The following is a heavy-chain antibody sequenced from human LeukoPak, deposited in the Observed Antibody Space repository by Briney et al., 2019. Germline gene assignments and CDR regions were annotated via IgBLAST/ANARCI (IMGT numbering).Heavy chain of an antibody. J-gene: IGHJ4*02. CDR1: GFPFSSYA. CDR3: AKGSGGSCYSCLDY. D-gene: IGHD2-15*01. V-gene: IGHV3-23*01. CDR2: ISDGGGGT. Sequence: GSLRLSCAASGFPFSSYAMSWVRQAPGKGLEWVSTISDGGGGTYYADSVKGRFTISRDNSKNTPYLQMNSLRAEDTAVYYCAKGSGGSCYSCLDYWGQGTLVTVSS.